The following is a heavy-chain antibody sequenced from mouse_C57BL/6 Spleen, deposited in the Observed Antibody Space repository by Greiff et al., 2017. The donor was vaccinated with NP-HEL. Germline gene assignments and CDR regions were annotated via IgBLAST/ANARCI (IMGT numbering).Heavy chain of an antibody. D-gene: IGHD1-1*01. Sequence: QVQLKQSGAELVRPGTSVKMSCKASGYTFTNYWIGWAKQRPGHGLEWIGDIYPGGGYTNYNEKFKGKATLTADKSSSTAYMQFSSLTSEDSAIYYCAREGYYGTRGFAYWGQGTLVTVSA. CDR2: IYPGGGYT. V-gene: IGHV1-63*01. J-gene: IGHJ3*01. CDR3: AREGYYGTRGFAY. CDR1: GYTFTNYW.